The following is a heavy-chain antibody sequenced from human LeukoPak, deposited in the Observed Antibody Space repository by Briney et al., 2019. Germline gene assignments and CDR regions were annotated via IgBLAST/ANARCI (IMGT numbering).Heavy chain of an antibody. CDR2: ISSSGSTI. Sequence: GGSLRLSCAASGFTLSSYSMNWVRQAPGKGLEWVTYISSSGSTIYYADSVKGRFTISRDNAKNSLYLLMNSLRAEDTAVYYCARVSSFDFDYWGQGTLVTVSS. V-gene: IGHV3-48*04. CDR1: GFTLSSYS. J-gene: IGHJ4*02. D-gene: IGHD3-16*01. CDR3: ARVSSFDFDY.